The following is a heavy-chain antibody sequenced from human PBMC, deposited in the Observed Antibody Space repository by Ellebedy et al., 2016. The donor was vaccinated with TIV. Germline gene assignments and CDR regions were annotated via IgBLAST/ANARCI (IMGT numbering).Heavy chain of an antibody. CDR2: VYHSGST. V-gene: IGHV4-30-2*01. CDR1: GGSIDSGSYT. J-gene: IGHJ4*02. CDR3: ARENDEEYYFDY. Sequence: MPSETLSLTCAVSGGSIDSGSYTRSWIRQPPGKGLEWIGYVYHSGSTYSNPSLKSRVTISVDKSKNQFSLKLSSVTAADTAMYYCARENDEEYYFDYWGQGIQVTVSS. D-gene: IGHD2/OR15-2a*01.